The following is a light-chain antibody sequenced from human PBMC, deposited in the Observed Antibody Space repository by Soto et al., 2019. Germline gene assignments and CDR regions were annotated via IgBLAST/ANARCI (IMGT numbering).Light chain of an antibody. CDR1: QSIDTW. CDR2: NAS. J-gene: IGKJ1*01. V-gene: IGKV1-5*03. CDR3: QQYISYRA. Sequence: DIPMAQSPSTLSASVGDRVARSCRASQSIDTWLAWHQQKPGRAPNLLISNASILESGVPSRFSGSGSGTDFTLTTNGLQPDDFAIYYCQQYISYRAFGQGTKVDI.